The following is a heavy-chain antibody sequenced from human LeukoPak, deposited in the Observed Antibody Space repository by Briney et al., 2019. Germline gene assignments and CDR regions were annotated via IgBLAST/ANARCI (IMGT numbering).Heavy chain of an antibody. CDR3: ARDDAIGAFDI. CDR2: ISSSGSTI. D-gene: IGHD2-8*01. J-gene: IGHJ3*02. V-gene: IGHV3-48*03. Sequence: GGSLRLSCAASGFTFSSYEMNWVRQAPGKGLKWVSYISSSGSTIYYADSVKGRFTISRDNAKNSLYLQMNSLRAEDTAVYYCARDDAIGAFDIWGQGTMVTVSS. CDR1: GFTFSSYE.